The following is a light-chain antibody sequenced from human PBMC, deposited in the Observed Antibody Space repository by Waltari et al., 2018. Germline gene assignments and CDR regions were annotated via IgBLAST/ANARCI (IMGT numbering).Light chain of an antibody. CDR2: GAS. Sequence: IVLTQSPGTLSLSPGERATLSCRASQSVGKYLAWYQQKPGQAPRLLIYGASSRAAGIPDRFSGSGSRADFSLTISRLEPEDFAVYYCQHHVRLPATFGQGTKVE. CDR1: QSVGKY. V-gene: IGKV3-20*01. J-gene: IGKJ1*01. CDR3: QHHVRLPAT.